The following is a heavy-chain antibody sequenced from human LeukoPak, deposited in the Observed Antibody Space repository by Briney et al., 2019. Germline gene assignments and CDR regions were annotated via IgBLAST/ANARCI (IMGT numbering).Heavy chain of an antibody. J-gene: IGHJ3*02. Sequence: GGSLRLSCAAAGFTFDDYAMHWVRQAPGKGLEWVSLISWNSGSIGYADSVKGRFTISRDNAKNSLYLQMNSLRAEDTALYYCAKGTTFDAFDIWGQGTMVTVSS. CDR2: ISWNSGSI. V-gene: IGHV3-9*01. CDR3: AKGTTFDAFDI. D-gene: IGHD3-16*01. CDR1: GFTFDDYA.